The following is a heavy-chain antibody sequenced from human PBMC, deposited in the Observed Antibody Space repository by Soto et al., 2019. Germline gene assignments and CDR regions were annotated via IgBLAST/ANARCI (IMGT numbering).Heavy chain of an antibody. V-gene: IGHV3-30*18. CDR3: AKDRYSGTYPTDFDY. Sequence: GGSLRLSCAGSGFTFSSYGIHWVRQAPGKGLEWVALISYDGGNEKYTESVKDRFTISRDDSHNVAYLQMSSLRTEDTAMYYCAKDRYSGTYPTDFDYWGQGSLVTV. CDR2: ISYDGGNE. CDR1: GFTFSSYG. J-gene: IGHJ4*02. D-gene: IGHD1-26*01.